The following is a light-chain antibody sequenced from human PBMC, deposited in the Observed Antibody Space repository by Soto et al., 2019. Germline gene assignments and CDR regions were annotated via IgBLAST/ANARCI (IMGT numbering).Light chain of an antibody. V-gene: IGLV2-14*01. CDR3: FSKISGFVYG. Sequence: QSALAQPASVSGSFGQSITISCSGSNTDLGVYGYVSWYQHQPGKAPKLLIYDVNNRPSGISDRFSGSKSGDTASLTISGLQAEDEADYFCFSKISGFVYGFGTGTKLTVL. CDR1: NTDLGVYGY. J-gene: IGLJ1*01. CDR2: DVN.